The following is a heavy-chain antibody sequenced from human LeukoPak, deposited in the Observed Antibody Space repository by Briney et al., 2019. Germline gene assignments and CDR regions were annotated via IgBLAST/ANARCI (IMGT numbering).Heavy chain of an antibody. V-gene: IGHV1-69*13. Sequence: ASVKVSCKASGGTFSSYAINWVRQAPGQGLEWMGGIIPIFGTANYAQKFQGRVTITADESTSTGYMELSSLRSEDTAVYYCARGDEENNGKYCPTTSCFGGFDPWGQGTLVTVSS. CDR1: GGTFSSYA. CDR3: ARGDEENNGKYCPTTSCFGGFDP. J-gene: IGHJ5*02. D-gene: IGHD2-2*01. CDR2: IIPIFGTA.